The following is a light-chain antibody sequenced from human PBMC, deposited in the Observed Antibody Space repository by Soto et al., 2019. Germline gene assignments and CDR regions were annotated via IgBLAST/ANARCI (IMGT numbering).Light chain of an antibody. V-gene: IGKV2-28*01. Sequence: DIVMTQSPLSLPVAPGEAASISCRSSQSLLHSNGNNYVDWYLQKPGQSPQLLIYMASTPASGGPGRFRGSGSGADFTPKISRVEAEDVGGYYCMQALQTPSTFGGGTKVEIK. CDR1: QSLLHSNGNNY. J-gene: IGKJ4*01. CDR2: MAS. CDR3: MQALQTPST.